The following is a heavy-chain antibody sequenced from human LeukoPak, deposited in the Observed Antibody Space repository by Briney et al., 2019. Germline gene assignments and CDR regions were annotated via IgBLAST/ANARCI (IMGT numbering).Heavy chain of an antibody. CDR2: IKQDGSEK. V-gene: IGHV3-7*03. Sequence: GGSLRLSCTASGFTFGDYAMSWVRQAPGKGLEWVANIKQDGSEKYYVDSVKGRFTISRDNAKNSLYLQMNSLRAEDTAVYYCARVATLRFLEWFLYYYYGMDVWGQGTTVTVSS. D-gene: IGHD3-3*01. J-gene: IGHJ6*02. CDR1: GFTFGDYA. CDR3: ARVATLRFLEWFLYYYYGMDV.